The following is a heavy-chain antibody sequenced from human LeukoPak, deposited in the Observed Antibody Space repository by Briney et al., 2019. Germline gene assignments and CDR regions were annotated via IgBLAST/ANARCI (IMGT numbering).Heavy chain of an antibody. CDR1: GYTFTGHY. Sequence: ASVKVSCKASGYTFTGHYMHWVRQAPGQGLEWMGWINPNSGGTNYAQKFQGRVTMTRDTSTSTAYMELSRLRSDDTAVYYCAREDSSGYCSFDSWGQGTLVTVSS. V-gene: IGHV1-2*02. CDR2: INPNSGGT. D-gene: IGHD3-22*01. CDR3: AREDSSGYCSFDS. J-gene: IGHJ5*01.